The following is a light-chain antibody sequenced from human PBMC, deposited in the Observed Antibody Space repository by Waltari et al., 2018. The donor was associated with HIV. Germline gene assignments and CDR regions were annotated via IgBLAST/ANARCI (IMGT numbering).Light chain of an antibody. CDR2: GAS. Sequence: EIVMTQSPATLSVSPGETVTLSCRASQSVSKNLAWYQQKPGQAPELLIYGASTMAAGIPARFSGSGAGREFTLSISSLQSEDFAVYYCQQYHNWPRTFGQGTKVEI. CDR1: QSVSKN. V-gene: IGKV3-15*01. J-gene: IGKJ1*01. CDR3: QQYHNWPRT.